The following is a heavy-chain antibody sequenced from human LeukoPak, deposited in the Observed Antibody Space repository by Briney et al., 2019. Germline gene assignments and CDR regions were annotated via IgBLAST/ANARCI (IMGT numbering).Heavy chain of an antibody. J-gene: IGHJ3*02. Sequence: ASVKVSCKASGYTFSGYYMHWVRQGPGQGLEWMGWINPNSGGTNYAQKFQGRVTMTRDTSISTAYMELSRLRSDDTAVYYCARDRGLAYCGGDCYSGAFDIWGQGTIVTVPS. CDR1: GYTFSGYY. CDR3: ARDRGLAYCGGDCYSGAFDI. CDR2: INPNSGGT. V-gene: IGHV1-2*02. D-gene: IGHD2-21*02.